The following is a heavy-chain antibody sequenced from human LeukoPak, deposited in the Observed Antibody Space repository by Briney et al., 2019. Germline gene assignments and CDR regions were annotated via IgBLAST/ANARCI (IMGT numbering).Heavy chain of an antibody. CDR2: IYYSGST. D-gene: IGHD1-20*01. J-gene: IGHJ3*02. CDR1: GGSISSYY. V-gene: IGHV4-59*01. CDR3: ARTARITGTTEDI. Sequence: SETLSLTCTVSGGSISSYYWSWIRQPPGKGLEWIGYIYYSGSTNYNPSLKSRVTISVDTSKNQFSLKLSSVTAADTAVYYCARTARITGTTEDIWGQGTMVTVSS.